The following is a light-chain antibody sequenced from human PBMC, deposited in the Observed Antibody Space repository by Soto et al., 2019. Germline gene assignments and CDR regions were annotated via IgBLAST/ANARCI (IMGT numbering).Light chain of an antibody. V-gene: IGKV3D-15*01. J-gene: IGKJ1*01. CDR2: AAS. Sequence: IVMTQSPATLSVSPGERATLSCRASQSVSSNLAWYQQKPGQAPRLLIYAASTRATDIPARFRGSGSGTEFTLTVSSLQSEDFALYYCQQYDHNHSPTFGQGTKVEIK. CDR1: QSVSSN. CDR3: QQYDHNHSPT.